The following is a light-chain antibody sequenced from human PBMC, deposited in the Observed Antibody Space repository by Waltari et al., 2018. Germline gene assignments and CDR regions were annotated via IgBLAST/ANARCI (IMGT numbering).Light chain of an antibody. CDR3: ATWDGSLTAWV. V-gene: IGLV1-47*01. Sequence: QFVLTQPPSASGTPGQRVTISCSGSTSNIGRNYVYWYQQFPGTAPKPLVYRNNGGPSGVPDRISGSKSGTSASLAISGLRSEDEADYYCATWDGSLTAWVFGGGTKVTVL. CDR2: RNN. J-gene: IGLJ3*02. CDR1: TSNIGRNY.